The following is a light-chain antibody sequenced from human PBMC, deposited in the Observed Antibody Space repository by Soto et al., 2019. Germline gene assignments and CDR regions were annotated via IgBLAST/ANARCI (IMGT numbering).Light chain of an antibody. Sequence: DIVMTQSPDSLAVSLGERATINCKSSQSVLYTSYNKNLLAWYQQKPGQPPKLLIYWASTRESGVPDRFSGSGSGTDFTLTISSLQAEDVAVYYCLQYDGWPLTFGQGTRLEIK. V-gene: IGKV4-1*01. CDR1: QSVLYTSYNKNL. CDR2: WAS. CDR3: LQYDGWPLT. J-gene: IGKJ5*01.